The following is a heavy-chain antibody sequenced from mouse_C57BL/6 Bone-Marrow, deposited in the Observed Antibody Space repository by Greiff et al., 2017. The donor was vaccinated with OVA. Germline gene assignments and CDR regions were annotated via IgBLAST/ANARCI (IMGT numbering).Heavy chain of an antibody. D-gene: IGHD2-2*01. CDR3: ARGGLRNWYIDV. J-gene: IGHJ1*03. CDR2: ILPSIGRT. CDR1: DSEVFPIAY. Sequence: QVQLQQSGSELRSPGSSVKLSCKDFDSEVFPIAYMSWVRQKPGHGFEWIGGILPSIGRTIYGEKFEGKATLDADTLSNTAYLELSILTSEDSAIYCCARGGLRNWYIDVWGTGTTVTVSS. V-gene: IGHV15-2*01.